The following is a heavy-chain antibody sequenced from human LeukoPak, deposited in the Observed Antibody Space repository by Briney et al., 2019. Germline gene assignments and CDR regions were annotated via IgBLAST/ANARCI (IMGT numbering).Heavy chain of an antibody. CDR3: ARAWDGPHYYDSSGYKNY. CDR2: ISSSSSTI. Sequence: GGSLRLSCAASGFTFSTYSMNWVRQAPGKGLEWVSYISSSSSTIYYADSVKGRFTISRDNAKNSLYLQMNSLRAEDTAVYYCARAWDGPHYYDSSGYKNYWGQGTLVTVSS. D-gene: IGHD3-22*01. J-gene: IGHJ4*02. V-gene: IGHV3-48*04. CDR1: GFTFSTYS.